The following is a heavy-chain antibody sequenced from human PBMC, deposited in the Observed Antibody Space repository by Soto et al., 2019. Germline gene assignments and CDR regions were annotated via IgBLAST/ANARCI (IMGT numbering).Heavy chain of an antibody. CDR3: ASVGELPVWFDP. CDR1: GGSFSGYY. V-gene: IGHV4-34*01. J-gene: IGHJ5*02. Sequence: SETLSLTCAVYGGSFSGYYWSWIRQPPGKGLEWIGEINHSGSTNYNPSLKSRVTISVDTSKNQFSLKLSSVTAADTAVYYCASVGELPVWFDPWGRGTLVTVSS. CDR2: INHSGST. D-gene: IGHD3-10*01.